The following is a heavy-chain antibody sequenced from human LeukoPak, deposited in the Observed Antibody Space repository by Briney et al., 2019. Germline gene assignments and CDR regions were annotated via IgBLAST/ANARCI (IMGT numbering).Heavy chain of an antibody. CDR1: GFMFSRYW. CDR3: ASSWVRGVQYYFDY. Sequence: GGSLRLSCAASGFMFSRYWMSWVRQAPGKGLEWVANIKQDGSETYYVDSVKGRFTISRDNAKNSLYLQMNSLRAEDTAVYYCASSWVRGVQYYFDYWGQGILVTVSS. V-gene: IGHV3-7*01. CDR2: IKQDGSET. J-gene: IGHJ4*02. D-gene: IGHD3-10*01.